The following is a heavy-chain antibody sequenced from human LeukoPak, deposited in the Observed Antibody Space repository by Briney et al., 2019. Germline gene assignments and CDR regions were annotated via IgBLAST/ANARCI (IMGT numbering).Heavy chain of an antibody. V-gene: IGHV3-48*01. D-gene: IGHD3-9*01. CDR1: GFTFSSYS. CDR2: ISSSSSTI. J-gene: IGHJ5*02. CDR3: ARALRYFDWLSTSPEYNWFDP. Sequence: GGSLRLSCAASGFTFSSYSMNWVRQAPGKGLEWVSYISSSSSTIYYADSVKGRFTISRDNAKNSLYLQMNSLRAEDTAVYYCARALRYFDWLSTSPEYNWFDPWGQGTLLTVSS.